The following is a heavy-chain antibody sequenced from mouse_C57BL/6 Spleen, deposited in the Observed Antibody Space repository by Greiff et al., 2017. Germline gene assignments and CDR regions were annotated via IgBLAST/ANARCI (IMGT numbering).Heavy chain of an antibody. Sequence: DVKLQESGPGLVKPSQSLSLTCSVTGYSITSGYYWNWIRQFPGNKLEWMGYISYDGSNNYNPSLKNRFSITRNTSKNQFFLKLNSVTTEDTATYYCASGQLRLRAYWGQGTLVTVSA. CDR1: GYSITSGYY. J-gene: IGHJ3*01. CDR3: ASGQLRLRAY. V-gene: IGHV3-6*01. CDR2: ISYDGSN. D-gene: IGHD3-2*02.